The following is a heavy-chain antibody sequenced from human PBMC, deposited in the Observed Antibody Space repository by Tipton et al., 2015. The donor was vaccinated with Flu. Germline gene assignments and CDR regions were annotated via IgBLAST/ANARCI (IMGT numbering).Heavy chain of an antibody. CDR1: GDSISSDYH. V-gene: IGHV4-38-2*01. CDR3: ARVSQQLLKDYFDF. Sequence: TLSLTCAVSGDSISSDYHWGWIRQFPGKRLEWIGTVSRSGSTVYNPSLTSRVTISVDTSKTQFSLKLRSVTAADTAVYYCARVSQQLLKDYFDFWGQGTLVTVSS. CDR2: VSRSGST. D-gene: IGHD6-13*01. J-gene: IGHJ4*02.